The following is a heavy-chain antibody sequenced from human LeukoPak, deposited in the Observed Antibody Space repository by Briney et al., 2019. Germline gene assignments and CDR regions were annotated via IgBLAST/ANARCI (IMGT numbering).Heavy chain of an antibody. D-gene: IGHD2-2*01. J-gene: IGHJ6*02. CDR3: ARGRSSTSAKHYYYGMDV. CDR1: GYTFTGYY. CDR2: INPNSGGT. Sequence: ASVKVSCKASGYTFTGYYMHWVRQAPGQGLEWMGWINPNSGGTNYAQKFQGRVTMTRDTSISTAYIELSRLRSDDTAAYYCARGRSSTSAKHYYYGMDVWGQGTTVTVSS. V-gene: IGHV1-2*02.